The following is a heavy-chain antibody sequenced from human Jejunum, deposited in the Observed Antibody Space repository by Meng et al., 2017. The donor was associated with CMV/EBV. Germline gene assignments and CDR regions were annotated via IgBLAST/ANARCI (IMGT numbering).Heavy chain of an antibody. CDR3: ARGGTYNFWTTYFSFPFDS. CDR2: IHPYDSDS. Sequence: YWIGWVRQMPGRGLEWMGIIHPYDSDSRYSPSFQGQVTISVDYSINTAYLQTSSLKASDTAIYYCARGGTYNFWTTYFSFPFDSWGQGTPVTVSS. D-gene: IGHD3/OR15-3a*01. J-gene: IGHJ4*02. V-gene: IGHV5-51*01. CDR1: YW.